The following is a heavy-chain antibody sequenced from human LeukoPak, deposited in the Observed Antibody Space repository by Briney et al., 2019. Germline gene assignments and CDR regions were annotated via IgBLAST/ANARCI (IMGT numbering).Heavy chain of an antibody. V-gene: IGHV3-7*01. J-gene: IGHJ4*02. D-gene: IGHD1-26*01. CDR1: GFTFDSYW. CDR3: ARGSSGRYFQFIDY. Sequence: GGSLRLSCAVSGFTFDSYWMGWVRQAPEKGLEWVASIKQDGSEKYYLDSVKGRFTISRDNAKNSVYLQMDSLRAEDTAVYCCARGSSGRYFQFIDYWGQGTQVTVSS. CDR2: IKQDGSEK.